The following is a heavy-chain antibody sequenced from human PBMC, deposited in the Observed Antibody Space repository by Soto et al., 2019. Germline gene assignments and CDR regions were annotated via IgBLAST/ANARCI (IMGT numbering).Heavy chain of an antibody. V-gene: IGHV4-39*01. J-gene: IGHJ6*02. CDR3: ARVGAEAGASIYYYYYGMDV. CDR1: GGSISSNTYY. CDR2: IDYSGST. D-gene: IGHD6-19*01. Sequence: SETLSLTCTVSGGSISSNTYYWGWIRQSPGKGLEWIGSIDYSGSTYYNPSLKSRVTISVDTSKNQFSLKLSSVTAADTAVYYCARVGAEAGASIYYYYYGMDVWGQGTTVT.